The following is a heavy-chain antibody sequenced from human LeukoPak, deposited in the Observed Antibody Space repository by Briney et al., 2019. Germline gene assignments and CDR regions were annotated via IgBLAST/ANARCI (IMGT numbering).Heavy chain of an antibody. Sequence: SETLSLTCTVSGGSISSYYWSWIRQPPGKGLEWIGYIYYSGSTNYNPSLKSRVTISVDTSKNQFSLKLSSVTAADTAVYYCARAYYSSGWLDFWGQGTLVTVSS. V-gene: IGHV4-59*01. CDR3: ARAYYSSGWLDF. J-gene: IGHJ4*02. CDR1: GGSISSYY. CDR2: IYYSGST. D-gene: IGHD6-19*01.